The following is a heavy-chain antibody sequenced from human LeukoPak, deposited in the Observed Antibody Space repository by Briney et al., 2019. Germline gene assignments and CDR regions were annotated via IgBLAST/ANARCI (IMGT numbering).Heavy chain of an antibody. CDR2: IYYSGST. V-gene: IGHV4-39*07. Sequence: SETLSLTCTVSGGSISSSSYYWGWIRQPPGKGLEWIGSIYYSGSTYYNPSLKSRVTISVDTSKNQFSLRLSSVTAADTAVYYCARGQRWRRYYYDSSGYPLGYFDYWGQGTLVTVSS. CDR3: ARGQRWRRYYYDSSGYPLGYFDY. CDR1: GGSISSSSYY. J-gene: IGHJ4*02. D-gene: IGHD3-22*01.